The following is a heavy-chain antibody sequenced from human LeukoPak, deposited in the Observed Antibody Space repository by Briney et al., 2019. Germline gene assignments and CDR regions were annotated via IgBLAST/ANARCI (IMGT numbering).Heavy chain of an antibody. Sequence: PGGSLRLSCAASEFTFGSYAMNWVCQAPGKGLEWVAVISDRGGTTYYADSVKGRFTISRDNSKNTLYFQMNSLRAEDTAVYFCVKAKGTDGYKDNFNSWGQGILVTVSS. CDR1: EFTFGSYA. D-gene: IGHD5-24*01. V-gene: IGHV3-23*01. J-gene: IGHJ4*02. CDR2: ISDRGGTT. CDR3: VKAKGTDGYKDNFNS.